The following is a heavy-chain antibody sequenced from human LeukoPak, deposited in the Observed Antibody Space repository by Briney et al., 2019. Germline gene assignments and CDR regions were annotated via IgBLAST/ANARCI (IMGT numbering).Heavy chain of an antibody. V-gene: IGHV4-4*09. J-gene: IGHJ6*03. D-gene: IGHD6-19*01. CDR2: IHTSGST. CDR3: ARMRAGTLLLDYYYYMDV. CDR1: GGSNSTYY. Sequence: PSETLSLTCTVSGGSNSTYYWTWIRQPPGKGLEWIGYIHTSGSTNYNPSLKSRVTMSVDTSKNQFSLKLSSVTAADTAVYYCARMRAGTLLLDYYYYMDVWGKGTTVTVSS.